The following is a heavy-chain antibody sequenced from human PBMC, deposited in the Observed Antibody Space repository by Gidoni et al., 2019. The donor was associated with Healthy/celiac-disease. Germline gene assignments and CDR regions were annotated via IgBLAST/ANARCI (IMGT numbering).Heavy chain of an antibody. Sequence: EVQLVESGGGLVKPGGSLRLSCAASGFTFSSYSMNWVRQAPGKGLEWVSSISSSSSYIYYADSVKGRFTISRDNAKNSLYLQMNSLRAEDTAVYYCARDRGNRITIFGVVMDYFDYWGQGTLVTVSS. CDR3: ARDRGNRITIFGVVMDYFDY. D-gene: IGHD3-3*01. V-gene: IGHV3-21*01. CDR1: GFTFSSYS. J-gene: IGHJ4*02. CDR2: ISSSSSYI.